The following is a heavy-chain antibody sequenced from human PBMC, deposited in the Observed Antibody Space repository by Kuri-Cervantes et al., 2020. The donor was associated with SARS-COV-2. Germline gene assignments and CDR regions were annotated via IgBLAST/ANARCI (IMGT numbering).Heavy chain of an antibody. J-gene: IGHJ6*02. V-gene: IGHV4-61*02. Sequence: SETLSLTCTVSGDSISSDSYYWSWIRQPAGKGLEWIGRIYSSGSTNYNPSLKSRVTISVDTSKTQFSLRLSSVTAADTAVYYCARERSGGLPFGYYYYGMDVWGQGTTVTVSS. D-gene: IGHD3-10*01. CDR1: GDSISSDSYY. CDR2: IYSSGST. CDR3: ARERSGGLPFGYYYYGMDV.